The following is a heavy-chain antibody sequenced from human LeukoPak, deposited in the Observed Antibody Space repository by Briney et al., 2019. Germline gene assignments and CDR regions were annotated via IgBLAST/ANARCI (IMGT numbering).Heavy chain of an antibody. D-gene: IGHD5-18*01. CDR2: IYYNGIT. J-gene: IGHJ4*02. Sequence: SSETLSLTCIVSGDSISSYYWSWIRQPPGRGLEWIADIYYNGITKYNPSLKNRITMSLDTYKNQFSLELSSVTAADTAVYYCARHGISYGYDYWGQGTLVTVSS. CDR1: GDSISSYY. CDR3: ARHGISYGYDY. V-gene: IGHV4-59*08.